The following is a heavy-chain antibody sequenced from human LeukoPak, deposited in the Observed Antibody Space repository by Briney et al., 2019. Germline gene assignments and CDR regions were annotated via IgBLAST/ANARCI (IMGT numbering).Heavy chain of an antibody. CDR1: GYTFTSYG. D-gene: IGHD3-16*01. V-gene: IGHV1-18*01. CDR3: AREGETNNWFDP. Sequence: ASVKVFCKASGYTFTSYGISWVRQAPGQGLEWMGWISAYNGNTNYAQKLQSRVTMTTDTSTSTAYMELRSLRSGDTAVYYCAREGETNNWFDPWGQGTLVTVSS. CDR2: ISAYNGNT. J-gene: IGHJ5*02.